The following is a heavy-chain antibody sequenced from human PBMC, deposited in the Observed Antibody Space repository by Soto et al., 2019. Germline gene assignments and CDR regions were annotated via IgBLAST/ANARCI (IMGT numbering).Heavy chain of an antibody. D-gene: IGHD2-21*02. Sequence: QVHLVQSGAEVKKTGASVTVSCKASGYTFTSYAIHWLRQAPGQRLEWMGRVNAGDGNTKYSENFQGRVTITRDTSASTAYMELTSLRSEDTAIYYCARGIMTEVRERTYYYYYYIDVWGKGTTVTVSS. CDR3: ARGIMTEVRERTYYYYYYIDV. J-gene: IGHJ6*03. V-gene: IGHV1-3*01. CDR2: VNAGDGNT. CDR1: GYTFTSYA.